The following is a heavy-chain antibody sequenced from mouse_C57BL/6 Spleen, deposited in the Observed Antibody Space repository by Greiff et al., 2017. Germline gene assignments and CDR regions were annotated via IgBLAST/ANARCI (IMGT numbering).Heavy chain of an antibody. CDR3: ARGISTTVVVDY. Sequence: QVHVKQSGAELVKPGASVKLSCKASGYTFTSYWMQWVKQRPGQGLEWIGEIDPSDSYTNYNQKFKGKATLTVDTSSSTAYMQLSSLTSEDSAVYYCARGISTTVVVDYWGQGTTLTVSS. V-gene: IGHV1-50*01. J-gene: IGHJ2*01. D-gene: IGHD1-1*01. CDR1: GYTFTSYW. CDR2: IDPSDSYT.